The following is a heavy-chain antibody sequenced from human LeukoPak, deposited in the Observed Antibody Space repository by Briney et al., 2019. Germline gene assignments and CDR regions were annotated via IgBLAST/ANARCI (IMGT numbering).Heavy chain of an antibody. Sequence: SETLSLTCVVSGGSISSSNWWSSVRQPPGKGLEWIGEIYHSGSTNYNPSLKSRVTISVDKSKNQFSLKLSSVTAADTAVYYCARDGYSYGLGVDAFDIWGQGTMVTVSS. J-gene: IGHJ3*02. V-gene: IGHV4-4*02. D-gene: IGHD5-18*01. CDR1: GGSISSSNW. CDR3: ARDGYSYGLGVDAFDI. CDR2: IYHSGST.